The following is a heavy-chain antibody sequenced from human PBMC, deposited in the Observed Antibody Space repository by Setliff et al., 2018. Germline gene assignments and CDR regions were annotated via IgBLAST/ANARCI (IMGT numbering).Heavy chain of an antibody. J-gene: IGHJ5*01. CDR1: GITFINAW. CDR3: ATGPRDSRNYLTWLGS. CDR2: IKSSREGATS. D-gene: IGHD3-22*01. V-gene: IGHV3-15*01. Sequence: GGSLRLSCSVSGITFINAWMTWVRQAPGKGPGWVGRIKSSREGATSDYGAPAKGRFTISRDDSKQMIFLQMHNLKTEDTGLYYCATGPRDSRNYLTWLGSWGQGTLVTVSS.